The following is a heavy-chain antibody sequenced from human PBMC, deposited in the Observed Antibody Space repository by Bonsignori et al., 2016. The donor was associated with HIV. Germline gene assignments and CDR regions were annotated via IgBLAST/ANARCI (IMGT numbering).Heavy chain of an antibody. J-gene: IGHJ4*02. V-gene: IGHV3-74*01. CDR1: GFTFSSYW. CDR2: INPDGSII. D-gene: IGHD3-22*01. Sequence: GGSLRLSCAASGFTFSSYWMHWVRQVPGKGLVWVSRINPDGSIINYADSVRGRFTISRDNSKNTLYLQMNTLRAEDTALYYCVRDQVDYYESQGDDFDYWGQGTLVTVSS. CDR3: VRDQVDYYESQGDDFDY.